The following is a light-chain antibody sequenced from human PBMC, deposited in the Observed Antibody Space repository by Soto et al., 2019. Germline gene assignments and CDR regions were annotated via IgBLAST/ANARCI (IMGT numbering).Light chain of an antibody. J-gene: IGKJ5*01. V-gene: IGKV3-20*01. CDR1: QSVSSTY. Sequence: EIVLTQSPGTLSLSPGETATLSCRASQSVSSTYLAWYQQKPGQAPRLLIFGASSRAAGIPDRFSGSGSGTDFTLTISRLEPEDCAVYYRQQHRASPQTFGQGTRPEIK. CDR2: GAS. CDR3: QQHRASPQT.